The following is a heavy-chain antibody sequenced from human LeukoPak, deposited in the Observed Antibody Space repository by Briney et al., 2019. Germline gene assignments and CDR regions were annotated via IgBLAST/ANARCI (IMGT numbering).Heavy chain of an antibody. CDR2: INHSGST. CDR1: GGSFSGYY. V-gene: IGHV4-34*01. D-gene: IGHD6-13*01. Sequence: SETLSLTCAVYGGSFSGYYWSWIRQPPGKGLEWIGEINHSGSTNYNPSLKSRVTISVDTSKNQFSLKLSSVTAADTAVYYCAVIAAAGTFFGYYCMDVWGQGTTVTVSS. J-gene: IGHJ6*02. CDR3: AVIAAAGTFFGYYCMDV.